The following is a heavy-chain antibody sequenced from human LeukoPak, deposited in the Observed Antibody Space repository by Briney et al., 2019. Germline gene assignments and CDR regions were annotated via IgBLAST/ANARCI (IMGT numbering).Heavy chain of an antibody. D-gene: IGHD2-2*01. V-gene: IGHV3-11*04. J-gene: IGHJ4*02. CDR3: ARVRGAYCSNICYPSDFDY. CDR2: ISSSGNTR. CDR1: GFTFSDYY. Sequence: PGGSLRLSCAASGFTFSDYYMSWIRQAPGKGLEWVAYISSSGNTRYYADSVKGRFTISRDNAKNSLYLQMNSLGAEDTAVYYCARVRGAYCSNICYPSDFDYWGQGTLVAVSS.